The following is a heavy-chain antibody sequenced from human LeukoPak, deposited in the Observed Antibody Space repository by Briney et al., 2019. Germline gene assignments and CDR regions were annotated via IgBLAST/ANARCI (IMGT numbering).Heavy chain of an antibody. Sequence: GGSLRLSCAASGFTFSTYSMTWVRQAPGKGLEWVSYISSSSGTIYYGDSVKGRFTISRDNAKNSLYLQMNSLRVEDTAVYYCARGFDSRFFNDWGQGTLVTVSS. CDR3: ARGFDSRFFND. V-gene: IGHV3-48*01. J-gene: IGHJ4*02. D-gene: IGHD3-22*01. CDR2: ISSSSGTI. CDR1: GFTFSTYS.